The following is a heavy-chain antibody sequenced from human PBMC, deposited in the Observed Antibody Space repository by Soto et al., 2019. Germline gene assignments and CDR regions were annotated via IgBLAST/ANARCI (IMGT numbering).Heavy chain of an antibody. D-gene: IGHD1-26*01. J-gene: IGHJ4*02. Sequence: NPSETLSLTCTVSGGSISSSSYYWGWIRQPPGKGLEWIGSIYYSGSTYYNPSLKSRVTISVDTSKNQFSLKLSSVTAADTAVYYCAKSGSFFRPSLGYFDYWGQGTLVTVSS. CDR1: GGSISSSSYY. V-gene: IGHV4-39*01. CDR2: IYYSGST. CDR3: AKSGSFFRPSLGYFDY.